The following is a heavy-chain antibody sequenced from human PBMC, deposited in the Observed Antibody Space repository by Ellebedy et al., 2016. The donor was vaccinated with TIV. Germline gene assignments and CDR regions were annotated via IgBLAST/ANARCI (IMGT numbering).Heavy chain of an antibody. J-gene: IGHJ4*02. CDR1: GFSLSTSAMC. CDR3: ARIPRITIFGVVIIGKGYFDY. CDR2: IDWDDDK. D-gene: IGHD3-3*01. Sequence: SGPTLVKPAQTLTLTCTYSGFSLSTSAMCVNWIRQPPGEALEWLARIDWDDDKFYNTSLRTRLTVPKDSSKNQVVLTMTNMDPVDTATYYCARIPRITIFGVVIIGKGYFDYWGQGTLVTASS. V-gene: IGHV2-70*17.